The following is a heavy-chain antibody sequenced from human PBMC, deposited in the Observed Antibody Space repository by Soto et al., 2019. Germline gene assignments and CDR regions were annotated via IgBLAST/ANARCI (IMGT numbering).Heavy chain of an antibody. CDR2: ISAHNGNT. V-gene: IGHV1-18*01. D-gene: IGHD1-1*01. J-gene: IGHJ4*02. CDR1: GYTFTSYG. Sequence: QVHLVQSGAEVKKPGAPVKVSCKGSGYTFTSYGITWVRQAPGQGLEWMGWISAHNGNTDYAQKLQGRVTVTRDTSTSTAYMELRSRRSDDTAVYYCARGRYGDYWGQGALVTVSS. CDR3: ARGRYGDY.